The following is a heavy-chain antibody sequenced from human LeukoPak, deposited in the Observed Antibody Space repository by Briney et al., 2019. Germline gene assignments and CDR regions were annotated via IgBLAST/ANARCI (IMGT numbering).Heavy chain of an antibody. Sequence: SQTLSLTCAISGDSVSSNSAAWNCIRQSPSRGLEWLGRTYYRSKWYNDYAVSVKSRVTINPDTSKNQFSLHLHSVTPEDTAVYYCASAHCSGTSCYFWFDPWGQGTLVTVSS. CDR3: ASAHCSGTSCYFWFDP. CDR1: GDSVSSNSAA. J-gene: IGHJ5*02. D-gene: IGHD2-2*01. V-gene: IGHV6-1*01. CDR2: TYYRSKWYN.